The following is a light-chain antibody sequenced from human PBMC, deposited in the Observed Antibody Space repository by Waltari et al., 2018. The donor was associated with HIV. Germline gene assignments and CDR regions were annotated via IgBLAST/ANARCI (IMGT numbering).Light chain of an antibody. Sequence: DIVMTQSPDSLAVSLGERATLNCKSSQSVLYSSNKKEYIAWYQQKPGQRPKLLIYWASTRESGVPDRFSGSGSGTDFTLTISSLLAEDVAVYYCQQYYSAPWTFGQGTRVEIK. V-gene: IGKV4-1*01. CDR3: QQYYSAPWT. CDR2: WAS. J-gene: IGKJ1*01. CDR1: QSVLYSSNKKEY.